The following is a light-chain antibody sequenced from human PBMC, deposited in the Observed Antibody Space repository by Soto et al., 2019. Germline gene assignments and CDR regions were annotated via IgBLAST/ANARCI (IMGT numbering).Light chain of an antibody. Sequence: DIQMTQSPSTLSASLGDRVTITCRASQSVSNWLAWYQQRPGKAPKLLIYDASTLESGVPSRFSGRGSGTEFPLTISSLQPDDFATYHCQHYHNYSPVTFGQGTKLEIK. J-gene: IGKJ2*01. V-gene: IGKV1-5*01. CDR3: QHYHNYSPVT. CDR1: QSVSNW. CDR2: DAS.